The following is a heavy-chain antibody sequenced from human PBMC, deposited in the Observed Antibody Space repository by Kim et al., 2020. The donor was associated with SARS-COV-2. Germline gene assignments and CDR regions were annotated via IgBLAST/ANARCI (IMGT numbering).Heavy chain of an antibody. D-gene: IGHD3-22*01. J-gene: IGHJ5*02. CDR1: GGTFSSYA. CDR2: IIPIFGTA. Sequence: SVKVSCKASGGTFSSYAISWARQAPGQGLEWMGGIIPIFGTANYAQKFQGRVTITADESTSTAYMELSSLRSEDTAVYYCARDPRTGKYYDSSGYYLNWFDPWGQGTLVTVSS. V-gene: IGHV1-69*13. CDR3: ARDPRTGKYYDSSGYYLNWFDP.